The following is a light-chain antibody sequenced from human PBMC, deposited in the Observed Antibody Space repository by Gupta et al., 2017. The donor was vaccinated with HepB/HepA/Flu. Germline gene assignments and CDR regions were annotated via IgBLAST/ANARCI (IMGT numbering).Light chain of an antibody. CDR2: DAS. Sequence: EIVLTQSPATLSLSPGERATLSCRASQSVSNKLAWYQQKPGQAPRLLIYDASTRATGIPARFSGSGSGTDFTLTIRSLEPEDFTVYYCQQSNNWPPLTFGGGTKVEIK. J-gene: IGKJ4*01. CDR1: QSVSNK. CDR3: QQSNNWPPLT. V-gene: IGKV3-11*01.